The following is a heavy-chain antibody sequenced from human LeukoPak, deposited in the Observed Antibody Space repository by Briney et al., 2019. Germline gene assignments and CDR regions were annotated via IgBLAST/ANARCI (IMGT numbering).Heavy chain of an antibody. CDR2: ISYDGSNK. CDR1: GFTFSSYG. D-gene: IGHD3-10*01. Sequence: PGRSLRLSCAASGFTFSSYGMHWVRQAPGKGLEWGAVISYDGSNKYYAESVKGRFTISRDNSKNTLYLQMNSLRAEDTAVYYCAKDRSMVRGVPPGGMDVWGKGTTVTVSS. J-gene: IGHJ6*04. V-gene: IGHV3-30*18. CDR3: AKDRSMVRGVPPGGMDV.